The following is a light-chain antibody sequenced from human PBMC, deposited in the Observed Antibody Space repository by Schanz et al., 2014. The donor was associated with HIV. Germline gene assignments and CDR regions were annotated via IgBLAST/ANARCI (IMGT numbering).Light chain of an antibody. Sequence: QSALTQPASVSGSPGQSITVSCTGTSSDVGSYIYVSWYQQHPGKAPKLMIYDVSNRPSGVSNRFSGSKSGNTASLTISGLQAEDEADYYCGSYTSSNTYVFGTGTKLTVL. CDR3: GSYTSSNTYV. J-gene: IGLJ1*01. V-gene: IGLV2-14*03. CDR1: SSDVGSYIY. CDR2: DVS.